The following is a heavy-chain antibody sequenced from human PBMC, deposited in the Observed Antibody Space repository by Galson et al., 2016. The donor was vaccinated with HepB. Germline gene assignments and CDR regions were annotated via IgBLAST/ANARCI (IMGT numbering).Heavy chain of an antibody. D-gene: IGHD3-16*02. Sequence: SLRLSCAASGFTFSSYAMHWVRQAPGKGLEWVAVISYDGSNKYYADSVKGRFTISRDNSKNTLYLQMNSLRTEDTAVYCCARTLYDYVWGSYRYPQDYWGQGTLVTVSS. CDR3: ARTLYDYVWGSYRYPQDY. V-gene: IGHV3-30-3*01. CDR2: ISYDGSNK. J-gene: IGHJ4*02. CDR1: GFTFSSYA.